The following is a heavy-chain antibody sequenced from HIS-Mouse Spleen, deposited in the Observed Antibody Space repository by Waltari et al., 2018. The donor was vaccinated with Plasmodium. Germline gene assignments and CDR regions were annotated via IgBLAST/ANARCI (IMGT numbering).Heavy chain of an antibody. D-gene: IGHD7-27*01. J-gene: IGHJ4*02. Sequence: QVTLRESGPAPVKPTQTLTLTCPFSGFLLSTSGMCVSWIRQPPGKAQEWLALIDWDDDKYYRTTLKTRLTISKDTSKNQVVLTRTNMDPVDTATYYCARTLNWGSGFDYWGQGTLVTVSS. V-gene: IGHV2-70*01. CDR2: IDWDDDK. CDR3: ARTLNWGSGFDY. CDR1: GFLLSTSGMC.